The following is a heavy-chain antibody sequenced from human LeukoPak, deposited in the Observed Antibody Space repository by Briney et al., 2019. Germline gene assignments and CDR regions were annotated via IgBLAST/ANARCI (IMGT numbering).Heavy chain of an antibody. CDR1: GGSISSYY. D-gene: IGHD3-10*01. Sequence: TSETLSLTCTVSGGSISSYYWSWIRQPPGKGLEWIGYIYYSGSTNYNPSLKSRVTISVDTSKNQFSLKLSSVTAADTAVYYCARVVRGVSQNWFDPWGQGTLVTVSS. V-gene: IGHV4-59*01. CDR2: IYYSGST. J-gene: IGHJ5*02. CDR3: ARVVRGVSQNWFDP.